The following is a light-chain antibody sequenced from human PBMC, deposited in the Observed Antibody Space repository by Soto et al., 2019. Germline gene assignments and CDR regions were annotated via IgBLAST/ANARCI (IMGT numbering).Light chain of an antibody. Sequence: QSVLTQPPSASGSPGQSVTISCTGTSSDVGGCKFVSWYQQYPGKAPKLIIYEVSKRPSGVPDRFSGFKSGNTASLTVSGLRTEDEAHYYCSSCAGSNNPYVFGTGTKVTVL. J-gene: IGLJ1*01. CDR2: EVS. V-gene: IGLV2-8*01. CDR3: SSCAGSNNPYV. CDR1: SSDVGGCKF.